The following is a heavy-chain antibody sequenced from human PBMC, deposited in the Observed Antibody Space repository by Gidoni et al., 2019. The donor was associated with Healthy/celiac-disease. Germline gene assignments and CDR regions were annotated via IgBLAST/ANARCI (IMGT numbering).Heavy chain of an antibody. V-gene: IGHV3-30*18. CDR3: AKDGSRGRYSSGFDY. Sequence: QVQLVESGGGVVQPGRSLRLSCAASGFTFSSYGMHWVRQAPGKGLEWVAVISYDGSNKYYADSVKGRFTISRDNSKNTLYLQMNSLRAEDTAVYYCAKDGSRGRYSSGFDYWGQGTLVTVSS. CDR2: ISYDGSNK. CDR1: GFTFSSYG. D-gene: IGHD6-19*01. J-gene: IGHJ4*02.